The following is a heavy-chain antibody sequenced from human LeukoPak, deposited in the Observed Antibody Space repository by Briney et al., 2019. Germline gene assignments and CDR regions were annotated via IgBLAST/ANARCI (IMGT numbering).Heavy chain of an antibody. V-gene: IGHV3-9*01. CDR2: ISWNSGSI. CDR3: AGGRDRSSLYFDS. J-gene: IGHJ4*02. D-gene: IGHD5-24*01. CDR1: GFTFDDYA. Sequence: GGSLRLSCAASGFTFDDYAMHWVRQAPGKGLEWVSGISWNSGSIGYADSVKGRFTISRDNAKNTLCLQVNSLRAEDTAVYYCAGGRDRSSLYFDSWGQGTLVTVSS.